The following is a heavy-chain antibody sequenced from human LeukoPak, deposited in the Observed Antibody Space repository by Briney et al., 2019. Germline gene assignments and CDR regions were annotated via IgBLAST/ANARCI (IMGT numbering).Heavy chain of an antibody. CDR2: ISYDGSNK. CDR1: GFTFSSYG. D-gene: IGHD2-21*01. V-gene: IGHV3-30*18. Sequence: GGSLRLSCAASGFTFSSYGMHWVRQAPGKGLEWVAVISYDGSNKYYADSVKGRFTISRDNSKNTLYLQVNSLRAEDTAVYYCAKDVGYSGFLEYFDYWGQGTLVTVSS. CDR3: AKDVGYSGFLEYFDY. J-gene: IGHJ4*02.